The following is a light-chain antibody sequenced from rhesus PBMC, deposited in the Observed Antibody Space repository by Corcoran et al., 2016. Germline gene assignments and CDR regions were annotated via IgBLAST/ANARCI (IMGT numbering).Light chain of an antibody. CDR3: QQCSSSPLT. Sequence: DIQMTQSPSSLSASVGDTVTITCRASQSISSWLAWYQLKTGKAPKLLIYKASPLQSGVPSRFSGSGSGTDCTLTISSLQSEEFATYYCQQCSSSPLTFGGGTRVELK. CDR2: KAS. CDR1: QSISSW. J-gene: IGKJ4*01. V-gene: IGKV1-22*01.